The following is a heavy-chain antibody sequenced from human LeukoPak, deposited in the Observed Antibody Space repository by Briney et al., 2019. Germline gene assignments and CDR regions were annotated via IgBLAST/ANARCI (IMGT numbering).Heavy chain of an antibody. CDR2: VSRSGSTI. J-gene: IGHJ4*02. Sequence: GGSLRLSCAASGFTFSSYEMNWVRQAPGKGLEWVSYVSRSGSTIYYADSVKGRFTISRDNAKNSLYLQMNSLRVEDTAVYYCASGYDLPYWGQGTLVTVSS. V-gene: IGHV3-48*03. D-gene: IGHD5-12*01. CDR3: ASGYDLPY. CDR1: GFTFSSYE.